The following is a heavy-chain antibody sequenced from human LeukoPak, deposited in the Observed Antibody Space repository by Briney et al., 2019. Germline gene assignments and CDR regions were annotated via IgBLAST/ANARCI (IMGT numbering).Heavy chain of an antibody. CDR1: GFTLSSFN. CDR3: ARDPYSGNYGAYYYYYMDV. V-gene: IGHV3-21*06. CDR2: ITSRSSYI. Sequence: PGGSLRLSCAASGFTLSSFNMNCGPEAPGKGLEWVSSITSRSSYIYYADSVKGRFTISRDNAKNSLYLQMDSLRVEDTAEYYCARDPYSGNYGAYYYYYMDVWGKGTTVTVSS. J-gene: IGHJ6*03. D-gene: IGHD1-26*01.